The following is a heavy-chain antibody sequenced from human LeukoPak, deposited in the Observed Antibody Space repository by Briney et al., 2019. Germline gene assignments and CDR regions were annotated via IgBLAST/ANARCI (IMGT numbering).Heavy chain of an antibody. CDR3: ARTTVTPFDY. J-gene: IGHJ4*02. V-gene: IGHV3-30*02. Sequence: PGGSLRLSCAASGFTFSSYGMHWVRQAPGKGLEWVAFIRYDGSNKYYADSVKGRFTISRDNSKNTLYLQMNSLRAEDTAVYYCARTTVTPFDYWGQGTLVTVSS. CDR2: IRYDGSNK. D-gene: IGHD4-17*01. CDR1: GFTFSSYG.